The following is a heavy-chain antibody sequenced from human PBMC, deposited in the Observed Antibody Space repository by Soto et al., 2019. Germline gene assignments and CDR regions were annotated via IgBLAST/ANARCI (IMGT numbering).Heavy chain of an antibody. CDR3: ARVPDIVVVPAALSEDYYYGMDV. Sequence: GGSLRLSCAASGFTFSSYWMHWVRQAPGKGLVWVSRINSDGSSTSYADSVKDRFTISRDNAKNTLYLQMNSLRAEDTAVYYCARVPDIVVVPAALSEDYYYGMDVWGQGTTVTVSS. D-gene: IGHD2-2*01. CDR1: GFTFSSYW. V-gene: IGHV3-74*01. J-gene: IGHJ6*02. CDR2: INSDGSST.